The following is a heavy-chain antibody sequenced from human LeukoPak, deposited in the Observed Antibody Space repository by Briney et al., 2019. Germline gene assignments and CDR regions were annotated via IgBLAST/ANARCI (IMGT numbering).Heavy chain of an antibody. D-gene: IGHD4-17*01. CDR3: TRNTVTVHFDY. CDR1: GFTFGDYA. Sequence: AGGSLRLSCSASGFTFGDYAVSWFRQAPGKGLEWVGFIRSKAFGGTPEYAASARGRSTISRDDSKSIAYLQMNSLKTEDTAVYYCTRNTVTVHFDYWSQGTLVTVSS. J-gene: IGHJ4*02. CDR2: IRSKAFGGTP. V-gene: IGHV3-49*03.